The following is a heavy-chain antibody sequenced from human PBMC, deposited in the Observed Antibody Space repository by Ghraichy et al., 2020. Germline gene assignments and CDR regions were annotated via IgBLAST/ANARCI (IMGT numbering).Heavy chain of an antibody. CDR1: GDSVSTNSAG. D-gene: IGHD3-22*01. Sequence: SQTLSLTCAISGDSVSTNSAGWNWIRQSPSRGLEWLGRTYYKSQWYNDYTVSVKSRITINPDTSKNQFSLQLNSVTPEDTDVYYCARGWLSHGLDVWGQGTTVTVSS. J-gene: IGHJ6*02. V-gene: IGHV6-1*01. CDR2: TYYKSQWYN. CDR3: ARGWLSHGLDV.